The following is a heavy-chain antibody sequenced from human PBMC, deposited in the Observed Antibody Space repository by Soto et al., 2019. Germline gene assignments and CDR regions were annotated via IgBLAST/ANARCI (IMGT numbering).Heavy chain of an antibody. CDR1: GGTFSNHI. Sequence: ASVKVSCKASGGTFSNHIITWVRQAPGQGPEWMGRIIPMLEITNYAQKFQGRVTITADKSTTTAYMEVNSLRADDTAFYYCAKDYRGNHWIDFWGLGTLVTVSS. J-gene: IGHJ4*02. D-gene: IGHD4-17*01. CDR3: AKDYRGNHWIDF. V-gene: IGHV1-69*02. CDR2: IIPMLEIT.